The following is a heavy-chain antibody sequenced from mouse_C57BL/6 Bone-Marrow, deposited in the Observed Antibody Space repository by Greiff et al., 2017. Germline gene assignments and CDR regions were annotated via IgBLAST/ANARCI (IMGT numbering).Heavy chain of an antibody. D-gene: IGHD1-1*01. J-gene: IGHJ2*01. Sequence: EVQLQQSGPELVKPGASVKISCKASGYSFTDYYMNWVKQSTGKSLEWIGVINPNYGNTSYNQKFKGKATFTVDQSSITAYMQLNSLTSEDSAVYYCARSPAVASEVAYFLEYGGRGTTLTVSA. V-gene: IGHV1-39*01. CDR2: INPNYGNT. CDR1: GYSFTDYY. CDR3: ARSPAVASEVAYFLEY.